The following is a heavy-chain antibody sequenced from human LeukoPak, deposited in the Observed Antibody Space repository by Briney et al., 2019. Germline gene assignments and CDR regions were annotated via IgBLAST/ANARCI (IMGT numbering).Heavy chain of an antibody. V-gene: IGHV4-59*01. CDR3: AREGGSCSGGSCYRQYYFDY. CDR2: IYYSGST. D-gene: IGHD2-15*01. Sequence: SETLSLTCAVSGGSLSGYYWSWIRQPPGKGLEWIGYIYYSGSTNYNPSLKSRVTISVDTSKNQFSLKLSSVTAADTAVYYCAREGGSCSGGSCYRQYYFDYWGQGTLVTVSS. J-gene: IGHJ4*02. CDR1: GGSLSGYY.